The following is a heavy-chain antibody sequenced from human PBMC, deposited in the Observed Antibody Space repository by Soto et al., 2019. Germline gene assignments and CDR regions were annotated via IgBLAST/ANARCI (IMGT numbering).Heavy chain of an antibody. CDR3: AKRHSGFDSWGGFSTPFDY. V-gene: IGHV3-30*18. Sequence: GGSLRLSCAVSGFTFSSYGMHWVRQAPGKGLEWVAVISYDGSNKYYADSVKGRFTISRDASKNTLYLQMNSLRAEDTAVYYCAKRHSGFDSWGGFSTPFDYWGQGTLVTVSS. D-gene: IGHD3-3*01. CDR2: ISYDGSNK. J-gene: IGHJ4*02. CDR1: GFTFSSYG.